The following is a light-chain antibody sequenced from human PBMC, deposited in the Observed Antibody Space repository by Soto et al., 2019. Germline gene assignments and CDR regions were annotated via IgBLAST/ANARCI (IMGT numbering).Light chain of an antibody. CDR1: QGIYNY. CDR2: AAS. V-gene: IGKV1-27*01. Sequence: DIQMTQSPSSLSASVGDTVSITCRASQGIYNYLAWYQKKPGKPPKPLISAASTLQSGVPSRFSGSGSGTDFTLTISSLQPEDVATYYCQKYRSVPFTFGPGTTVDIK. J-gene: IGKJ3*01. CDR3: QKYRSVPFT.